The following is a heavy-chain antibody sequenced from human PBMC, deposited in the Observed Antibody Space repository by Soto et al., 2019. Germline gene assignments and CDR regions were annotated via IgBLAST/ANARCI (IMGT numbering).Heavy chain of an antibody. CDR2: IIPIFGTA. CDR1: GGTFSSYA. J-gene: IGHJ1*01. D-gene: IGHD2-15*01. CDR3: ARVAYLRLRDKGMFQH. V-gene: IGHV1-69*12. Sequence: QVQLVQSGAEVKKPGSSVKVSCKASGGTFSSYAISWVRQAPGQGLEWMGGIIPIFGTANYAQKFQGRVTSTADESTSTAYMELSSLRAEDTAVYYCARVAYLRLRDKGMFQHWGQGTLVTVSS.